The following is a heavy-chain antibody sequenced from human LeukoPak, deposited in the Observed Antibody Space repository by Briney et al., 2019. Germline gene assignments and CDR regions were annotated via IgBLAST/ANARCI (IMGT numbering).Heavy chain of an antibody. CDR2: IGSGGLII. D-gene: IGHD2-15*01. CDR1: GFNFNNYS. Sequence: GGSLRLSCVASGFNFNNYSLNWVRQAPGKGLEWVSYIGSGGLIIYYADSVKGRLTISRDNAKNSLFLQMSSLRAEDTAVYYCARGISAVVPRAFDLWGQGTMVTVSS. CDR3: ARGISAVVPRAFDL. J-gene: IGHJ3*01. V-gene: IGHV3-48*04.